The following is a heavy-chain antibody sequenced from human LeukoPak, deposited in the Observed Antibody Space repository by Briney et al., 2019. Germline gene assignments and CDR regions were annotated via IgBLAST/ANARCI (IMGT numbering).Heavy chain of an antibody. V-gene: IGHV3-15*01. J-gene: IGHJ6*03. D-gene: IGHD5-18*01. CDR1: GFTFINAW. CDR3: TTESQYTYGYGYYHYYMDV. CDR2: IKSKTESGTI. Sequence: GGSLRLSCAASGFTFINAWMSWARQAPGKGLEWVGRIKSKTESGTIEYDARVEGRFSISRDDSKNTLYLQMNSLKTEDTAVYYCTTESQYTYGYGYYHYYMDVWGKGTAVTVSS.